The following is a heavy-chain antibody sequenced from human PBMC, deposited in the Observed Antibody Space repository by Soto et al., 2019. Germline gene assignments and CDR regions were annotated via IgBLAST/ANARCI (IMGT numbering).Heavy chain of an antibody. CDR2: IWYDGSNK. D-gene: IGHD5-18*01. CDR1: GFTFSSYG. CDR3: ARDDVDTGSPDY. Sequence: QVQLVESGGGVVQPGRSLRLSCAASGFTFSSYGMHWVRQAPGKGLEWVAVIWYDGSNKYYADSVKGRFTISRDNCKNTLYLQMNSLRAEDTAVYYCARDDVDTGSPDYWGQGTLVTVSS. V-gene: IGHV3-33*01. J-gene: IGHJ4*02.